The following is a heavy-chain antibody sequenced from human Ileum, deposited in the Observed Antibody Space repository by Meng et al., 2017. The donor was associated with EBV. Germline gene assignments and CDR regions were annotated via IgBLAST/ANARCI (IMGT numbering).Heavy chain of an antibody. CDR2: IYYSGST. Sequence: QLTGAGPGLVKPSKPLSPPCTVSGGSISSNYWSLIRQPPGKGLEWIGYIYYSGSTNYNPSLKSRVTISVDTSKNQFSLNLSSVTAADTAVYYCARGGWSLDYWGQGTLVTVSS. D-gene: IGHD2-15*01. V-gene: IGHV4-59*08. J-gene: IGHJ4*02. CDR3: ARGGWSLDY. CDR1: GGSISSNY.